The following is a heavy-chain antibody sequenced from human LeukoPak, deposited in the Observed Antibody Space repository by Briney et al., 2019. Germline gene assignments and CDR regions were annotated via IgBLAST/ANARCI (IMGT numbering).Heavy chain of an antibody. Sequence: SVKVSCKASGGTFSSYAISWVRQAPGQGLEWMGRIIPIFGIANYAQKFQGRVTITADKSTSTAYMELSSLRSEDTAVYYCAREVKGGYGRLNWFDPWGQGTLVTVSS. D-gene: IGHD5-12*01. CDR3: AREVKGGYGRLNWFDP. J-gene: IGHJ5*02. CDR2: IIPIFGIA. V-gene: IGHV1-69*04. CDR1: GGTFSSYA.